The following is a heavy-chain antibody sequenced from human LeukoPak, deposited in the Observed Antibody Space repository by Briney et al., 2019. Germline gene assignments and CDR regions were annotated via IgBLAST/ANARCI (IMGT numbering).Heavy chain of an antibody. CDR2: SFHSGST. J-gene: IGHJ4*02. CDR3: ARSPTKRINKDY. D-gene: IGHD3-10*01. CDR1: SGSIFNRNW. Sequence: SGTLSLTCAVSSGSIFNRNWWSWVRQPPGKGLEWIGQSFHSGSTTYSPSLKSRVTISVDNSKNQSSLKLTSVTAADTAVYCCARSPTKRINKDYWGQGTLVTVSS. V-gene: IGHV4-4*01.